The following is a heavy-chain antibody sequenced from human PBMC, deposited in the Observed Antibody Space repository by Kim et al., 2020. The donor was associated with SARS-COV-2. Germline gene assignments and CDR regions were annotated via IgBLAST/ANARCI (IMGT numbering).Heavy chain of an antibody. CDR2: ISYDGSNK. Sequence: GGSLRLSCAASGFTFSSYAMHWVRQAPGKGLEWVAVISYDGSNKYYADSVKGRFTISRDNSKNTLYLQMNSLRAEDTSVYYCASDLGYFTGGVCYGDAFDIWGQETMVTVSS. J-gene: IGHJ3*02. CDR3: ASDLGYFTGGVCYGDAFDI. D-gene: IGHD2-8*02. CDR1: GFTFSSYA. V-gene: IGHV3-30-3*01.